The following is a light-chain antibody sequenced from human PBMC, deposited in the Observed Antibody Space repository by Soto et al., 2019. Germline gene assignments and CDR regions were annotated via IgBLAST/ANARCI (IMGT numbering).Light chain of an antibody. J-gene: IGKJ4*01. CDR1: QGISSY. Sequence: DIQLTQSPSFLSASVGDRVTITCRASQGISSYVAWYQQKPGKAPKLLIYAASTLQSGVPSRFSGSGSGTECTLTISSLQPEDVATYYCQQPNGLTFGGGTKVEIK. CDR2: AAS. CDR3: QQPNGLT. V-gene: IGKV1-9*01.